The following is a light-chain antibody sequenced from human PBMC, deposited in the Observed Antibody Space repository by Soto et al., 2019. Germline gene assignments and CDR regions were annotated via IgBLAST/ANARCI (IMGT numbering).Light chain of an antibody. CDR2: TND. J-gene: IGLJ3*02. CDR3: AAWDDSLNGWV. Sequence: QSVLTQPPSASGTPGQWVTISCSGSSFNIGRNPVNWYQQFPGTAPKLLIYTNDQRPSGVPDRFSGSKSGTSASLSIGGLQYEDEADYYCAAWDDSLNGWVFGGGTKLTVL. CDR1: SFNIGRNP. V-gene: IGLV1-44*01.